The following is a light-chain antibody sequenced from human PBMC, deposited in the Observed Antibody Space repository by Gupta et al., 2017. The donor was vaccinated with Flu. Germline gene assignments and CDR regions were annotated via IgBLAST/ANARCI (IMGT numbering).Light chain of an antibody. J-gene: IGKJ1*01. CDR2: GAS. CDR3: QQVNYSPRT. CDR1: QSISTY. Sequence: GDRVTITCRASQSISTYLDWYQQKPGKAPNLLIYGASSLQSGVPSRFSGSVSGAEFTLTISDLQPEDFATYYCQQVNYSPRTFGQGTKVEIK. V-gene: IGKV1-9*01.